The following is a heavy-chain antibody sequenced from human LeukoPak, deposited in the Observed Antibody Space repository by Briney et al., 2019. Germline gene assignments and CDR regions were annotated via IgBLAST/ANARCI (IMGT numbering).Heavy chain of an antibody. V-gene: IGHV4-30-2*01. D-gene: IGHD7-27*01. J-gene: IGHJ4*02. Sequence: FHTLALPRPVSGGSLSSGGFHWVWIRPPPGEGLEWIGYIYHSGSIYYNPSLKSRVTISVDRSKNQFSLKLSSVTAADTAVYYCARATGGVEYFDYWGQGTLVTVSS. CDR2: IYHSGSI. CDR3: ARATGGVEYFDY. CDR1: GGSLSSGGFH.